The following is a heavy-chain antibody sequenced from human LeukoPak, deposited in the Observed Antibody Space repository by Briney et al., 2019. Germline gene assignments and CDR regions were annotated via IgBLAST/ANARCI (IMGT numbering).Heavy chain of an antibody. CDR3: ARDPRRRPGYYGSGSYNNWFDP. Sequence: SETLSLTCTVSGGSISSSSYYWSWIRQPPGKGLEWIGEINHSGSTNYNPSLKSRVTISVDTSKNQFSLKLSSVTAADTAVYYCARDPRRRPGYYGSGSYNNWFDPWGQGTLVTVSS. CDR2: INHSGST. D-gene: IGHD3-10*01. V-gene: IGHV4-39*07. CDR1: GGSISSSSYY. J-gene: IGHJ5*02.